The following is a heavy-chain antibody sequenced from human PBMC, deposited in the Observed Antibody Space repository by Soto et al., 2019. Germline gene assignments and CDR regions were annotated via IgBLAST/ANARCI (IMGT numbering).Heavy chain of an antibody. CDR2: MNPNSGNT. J-gene: IGHJ3*02. CDR3: TRIVVVDDALDI. CDR1: GYTFTSYD. D-gene: IGHD3-22*01. V-gene: IGHV1-8*01. Sequence: ASVKVSCKASGYTFTSYDINWVRQATGQGLEWMGWMNPNSGNTGYAQKFQGRVTMTRNTSISTAYMELSSLRSEDTAVYYCTRIVVVDDALDIWGQGTMVTVAS.